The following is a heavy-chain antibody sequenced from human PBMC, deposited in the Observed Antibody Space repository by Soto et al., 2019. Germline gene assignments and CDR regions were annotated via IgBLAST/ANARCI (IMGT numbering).Heavy chain of an antibody. D-gene: IGHD5-18*01. CDR2: INHSGST. CDR3: ARVSGIQLWSYYYYYGMDV. Sequence: SETLSLTCAVYGGSFSGYYWSWIRQPPGKGLEWIGEINHSGSTNYNPSLKSRVTISVDTSKNQFSLKLSSVTAADTAVYYCARVSGIQLWSYYYYYGMDVWGQGTTVT. J-gene: IGHJ6*02. CDR1: GGSFSGYY. V-gene: IGHV4-34*01.